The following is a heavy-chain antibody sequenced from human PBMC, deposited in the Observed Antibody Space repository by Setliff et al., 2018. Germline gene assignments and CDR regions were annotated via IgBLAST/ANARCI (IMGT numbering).Heavy chain of an antibody. V-gene: IGHV4-61*09. D-gene: IGHD3-10*01. CDR2: IHGTEGT. CDR1: DGSLYSGNYY. J-gene: IGHJ4*02. Sequence: SETLSLTCTVSDGSLYSGNYYWTWIRQPAGKALEWIGHIHGTEGTHYNPSLESRVTISRDTSPNQFSLMLRSVTAADTALYYCARGYYNGRGYYYLPCSFDSWGRGIVVTVSS. CDR3: ARGYYNGRGYYYLPCSFDS.